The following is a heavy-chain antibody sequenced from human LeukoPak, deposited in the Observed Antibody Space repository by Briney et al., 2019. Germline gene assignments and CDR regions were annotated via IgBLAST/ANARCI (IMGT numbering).Heavy chain of an antibody. CDR3: ATGGYSYGTVNFDY. CDR1: GGSFSGYY. D-gene: IGHD5-18*01. V-gene: IGHV4-34*01. CDR2: INHSGST. J-gene: IGHJ4*02. Sequence: PSETLSLTCAVYGGSFSGYYGSWIRQPPGKGLEWIGEINHSGSTNYNPSLKSRVTISVDTSKNQFSLKLSSVTAADTAVYYCATGGYSYGTVNFDYWGQGTLVTVSS.